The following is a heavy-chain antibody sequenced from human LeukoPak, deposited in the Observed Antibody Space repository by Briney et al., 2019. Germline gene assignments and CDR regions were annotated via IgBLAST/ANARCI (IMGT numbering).Heavy chain of an antibody. D-gene: IGHD7-27*01. CDR3: AAPPPGDY. V-gene: IGHV1-2*02. CDR2: INPDSGAT. Sequence: ASVKVSCKASGYTFTDYYVNWVRQAPGQGLEWMGWINPDSGATNYAQKSQDRVTMTRDTSISTAYMELSSLTSDDTAVYYCAAPPPGDYWGQGTLVTVSS. CDR1: GYTFTDYY. J-gene: IGHJ4*02.